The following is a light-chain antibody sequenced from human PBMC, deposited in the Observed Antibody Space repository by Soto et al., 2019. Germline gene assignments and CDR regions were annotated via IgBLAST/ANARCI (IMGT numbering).Light chain of an antibody. Sequence: QSLLNQPASGSGSPGQSITISCTGTSSDVGGYNYVSWYQQYPGKAPKLMIYDVSNRPSGISNRFSGSKSGNTASLTISGLQAEDEADYYCSSYTSSSTLYVFGTGTKVTVL. J-gene: IGLJ1*01. V-gene: IGLV2-14*01. CDR2: DVS. CDR3: SSYTSSSTLYV. CDR1: SSDVGGYNY.